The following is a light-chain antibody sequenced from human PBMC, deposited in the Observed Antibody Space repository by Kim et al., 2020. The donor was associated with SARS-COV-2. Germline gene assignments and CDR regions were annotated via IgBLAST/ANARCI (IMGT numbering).Light chain of an antibody. CDR1: KGEFGSYKY. J-gene: IGLJ1*01. CDR3: ASHGGYDYV. V-gene: IGLV2-11*03. CDR2: EVT. Sequence: PGQAVAVFCSGTKGEFGSYKYGSWYQQHPGKSPQLIIYEVTKRPSGVPDRFAGSMSGNTASLTVSGLQAEDEADYYCASHGGYDYVFGTGTKVTVL.